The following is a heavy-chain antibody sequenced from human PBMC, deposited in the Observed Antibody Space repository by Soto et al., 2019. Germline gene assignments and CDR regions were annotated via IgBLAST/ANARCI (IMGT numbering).Heavy chain of an antibody. J-gene: IGHJ4*02. CDR1: GDSFTSFW. CDR2: IYPGDSDT. V-gene: IGHV5-51*01. D-gene: IGHD3-22*01. Sequence: GESLKISCKVSGDSFTSFWIGWVRQMPGKGLEWLGSIYPGDSDTRYSPSFRGHVTISVTKSITTVFLQWSNLRASDTAMYYCARQIYDSDTGPNFQYYFDSWGQGTPVTVSS. CDR3: ARQIYDSDTGPNFQYYFDS.